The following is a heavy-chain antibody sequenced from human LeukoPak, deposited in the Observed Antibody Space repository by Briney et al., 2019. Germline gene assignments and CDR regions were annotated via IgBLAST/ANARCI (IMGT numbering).Heavy chain of an antibody. Sequence: GGSLRLSCAASGFTFSSYAMHWVRQAPGKGLEWVAVISYDGSNKYYADSVKGRFTISRDNSKNTLYLQMNSLRAEDTAVYYCARDPLSIAVGGTQPPDYWGQGTLVTVSS. CDR3: ARDPLSIAVGGTQPPDY. J-gene: IGHJ4*02. D-gene: IGHD6-19*01. V-gene: IGHV3-30-3*01. CDR2: ISYDGSNK. CDR1: GFTFSSYA.